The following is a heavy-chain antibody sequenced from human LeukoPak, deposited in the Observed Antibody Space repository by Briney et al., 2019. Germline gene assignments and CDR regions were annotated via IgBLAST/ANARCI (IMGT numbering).Heavy chain of an antibody. CDR3: AKNGAREDTAMVTAAYYYYMDV. J-gene: IGHJ6*03. V-gene: IGHV3-30*02. D-gene: IGHD5-18*01. CDR2: IRYDGSNK. CDR1: GFTFSSYG. Sequence: GGSLRLSCAASGFTFSSYGMHWVRQAPGKGLEWVAFIRYDGSNKYYADSVKGRFTISRDNSKNTLCLQMNSLRAEDTAVYYCAKNGAREDTAMVTAAYYYYMDVWGKGATVTISS.